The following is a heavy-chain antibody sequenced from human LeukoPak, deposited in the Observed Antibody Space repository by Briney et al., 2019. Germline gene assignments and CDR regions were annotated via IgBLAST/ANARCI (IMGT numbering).Heavy chain of an antibody. D-gene: IGHD4-17*01. J-gene: IGHJ5*02. CDR3: AREVTNRWFDP. V-gene: IGHV1-8*02. Sequence: ASVKVSCKASGYTFTSYDINWVRQATGQGLEWMGWMNPNSGNTGYAQKFQGRVTMTRDTSISTAYMELSRLRSDDTAVYYCAREVTNRWFDPWGQGTLVTVSS. CDR1: GYTFTSYD. CDR2: MNPNSGNT.